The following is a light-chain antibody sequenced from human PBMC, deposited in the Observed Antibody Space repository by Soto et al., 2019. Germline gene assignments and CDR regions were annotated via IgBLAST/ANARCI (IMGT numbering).Light chain of an antibody. J-gene: IGLJ1*01. CDR2: GNN. CDR3: QSYDSSLSGSSV. CDR1: SSNIGAGYD. V-gene: IGLV1-40*01. Sequence: QAVVTQSPSVSGAPGQRVTISCTGSSSNIGAGYDVHWYQQLPGTAPKLLIYGNNNRPSGVPDRFSGSKSGTSASLAITGLQAEDEADYYCQSYDSSLSGSSVFGTGTKLTVL.